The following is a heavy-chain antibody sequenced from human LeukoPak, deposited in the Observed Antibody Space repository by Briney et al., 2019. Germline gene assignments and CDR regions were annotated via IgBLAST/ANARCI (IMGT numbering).Heavy chain of an antibody. J-gene: IGHJ4*02. Sequence: GGSLRLSCAASGFTISSYGMHWVRQAPGKGLEWVALISYDGSNKYYADSVKGRFTISRDNSKNTLYLQMNTLRAEDTAVYYCAKGSYDYRPDWTRYYFDYWGQGTLVTVSS. V-gene: IGHV3-30*18. CDR1: GFTISSYG. D-gene: IGHD3/OR15-3a*01. CDR3: AKGSYDYRPDWTRYYFDY. CDR2: ISYDGSNK.